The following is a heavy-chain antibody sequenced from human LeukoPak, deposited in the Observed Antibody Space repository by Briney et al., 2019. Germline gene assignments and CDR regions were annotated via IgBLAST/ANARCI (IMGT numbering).Heavy chain of an antibody. D-gene: IGHD4-17*01. CDR2: ISSSGDTI. J-gene: IGHJ1*01. V-gene: IGHV3-48*03. Sequence: GGSLRLSCAASGFTFSSYEMNWVRQAPGKGLEWVSYISSSGDTIYYADSVKGRFTISRDDAKNSLYLQMNSLRAEDTAVYYCARDGNYGELFVFQHWGQGTLVTVSS. CDR3: ARDGNYGELFVFQH. CDR1: GFTFSSYE.